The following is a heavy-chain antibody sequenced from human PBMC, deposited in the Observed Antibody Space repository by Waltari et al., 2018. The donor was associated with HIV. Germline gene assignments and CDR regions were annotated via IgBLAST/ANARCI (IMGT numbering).Heavy chain of an antibody. J-gene: IGHJ4*02. V-gene: IGHV3-48*01. D-gene: IGHD3-16*01. CDR1: GFTFSSYP. CDR3: ARDTYYFDY. Sequence: EVQLVESGGGLVQPGGSLRLSCAASGFTFSSYPMNWVRQAPGKGLERVSYISSSSTTISYADSVKGRFTISRDNAKNSLFLQMNSLRAEDTAVYYCARDTYYFDYWGQGTLVTVSS. CDR2: ISSSSTTI.